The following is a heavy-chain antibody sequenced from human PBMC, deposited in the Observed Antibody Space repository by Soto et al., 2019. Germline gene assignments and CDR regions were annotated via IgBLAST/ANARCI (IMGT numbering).Heavy chain of an antibody. D-gene: IGHD1-7*01. V-gene: IGHV3-23*01. Sequence: VGSLRLSFEVSGLTFSNFAMSWVRQAPGEGLEWAAAIGGSSGTTFYADSVKVRFSISKDFAKNMLYLQMNSVRVEDTAVYYCAKFKGFNWNYVFDCWGQGGPVTVSS. CDR1: GLTFSNFA. CDR3: AKFKGFNWNYVFDC. J-gene: IGHJ4*02. CDR2: IGGSSGTT.